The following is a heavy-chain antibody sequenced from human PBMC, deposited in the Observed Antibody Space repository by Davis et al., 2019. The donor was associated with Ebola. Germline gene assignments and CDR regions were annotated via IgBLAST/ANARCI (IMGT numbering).Heavy chain of an antibody. Sequence: GGSLRLSCAASGFTFSSYAMHWVRQAPGKGLEWVTVISYDGSNQYYADSVKGRFTISRDNSKNTLYLQMNSLRAEDTAVYYCARTRFLEWLFWSPYFDYWGQGTLVTVSS. CDR1: GFTFSSYA. CDR3: ARTRFLEWLFWSPYFDY. D-gene: IGHD3-3*01. V-gene: IGHV3-30*04. J-gene: IGHJ4*02. CDR2: ISYDGSNQ.